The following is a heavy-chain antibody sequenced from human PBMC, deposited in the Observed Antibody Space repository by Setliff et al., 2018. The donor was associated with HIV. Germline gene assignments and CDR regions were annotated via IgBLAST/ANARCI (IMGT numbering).Heavy chain of an antibody. CDR3: ARDDSNGNTDAFDI. J-gene: IGHJ3*02. D-gene: IGHD5-18*01. V-gene: IGHV3-11*01. CDR1: GGSIGGFY. CDR2: SSRGGDSI. Sequence: LSLTCTVSGGSIGGFYWNWIRQSAGKGLQWVAYSSRGGDSIFYEDPVKGRFTISRDNPKNSLYPQMTTLRAEDTAVYYCARDDSNGNTDAFDIWGQGTTVTVSS.